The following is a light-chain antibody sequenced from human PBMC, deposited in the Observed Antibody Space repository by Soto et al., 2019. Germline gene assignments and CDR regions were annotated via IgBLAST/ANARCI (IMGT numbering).Light chain of an antibody. CDR3: QQYNNLPIT. Sequence: IVLTQAPATLSLSPGERATLSCRASQSVSGDLAWYHHTPGQAPRLLIYDASTRALDTPARFAGSGSGTEFTLTISSLQSEDFAVYFCQQYNNLPITFGQGTRLEIK. CDR2: DAS. J-gene: IGKJ5*01. V-gene: IGKV3-15*01. CDR1: QSVSGD.